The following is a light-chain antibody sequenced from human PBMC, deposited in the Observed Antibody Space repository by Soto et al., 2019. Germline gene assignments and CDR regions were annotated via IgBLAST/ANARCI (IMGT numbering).Light chain of an antibody. CDR1: QSVIRN. Sequence: EIVVTQSRDTLSASLGERATLSCRASQSVIRNLAWYTQKPGQAPRIPIYDASNRATGIPARFSGSGSGTDFTLPISSVEPEDFAVYYCQQRSTWLTLGGVTKVDIK. CDR2: DAS. CDR3: QQRSTWLT. J-gene: IGKJ4*01. V-gene: IGKV3-11*01.